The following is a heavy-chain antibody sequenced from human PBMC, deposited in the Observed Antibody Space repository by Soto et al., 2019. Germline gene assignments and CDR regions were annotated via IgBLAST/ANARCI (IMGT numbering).Heavy chain of an antibody. CDR2: IYYSGST. J-gene: IGHJ4*02. CDR3: ARQRVRGVIILLFDY. D-gene: IGHD3-10*01. V-gene: IGHV4-39*01. CDR1: GGSISSSSYY. Sequence: PSETLSLTCTVSGGSISSSSYYWGWIRQPPGKGLEWIGSIYYSGSTYYNPSLKSRVTISVDTSKNQFSLKLSSVTAAGTAVYYCARQRVRGVIILLFDYWGQGTLVTVSS.